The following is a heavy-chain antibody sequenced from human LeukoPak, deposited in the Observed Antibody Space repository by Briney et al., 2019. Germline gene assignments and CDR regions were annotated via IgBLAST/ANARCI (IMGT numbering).Heavy chain of an antibody. CDR3: ARDLWNFYDDSGYNRDFDS. CDR1: TSR. J-gene: IGHJ5*01. D-gene: IGHD3-22*01. Sequence: ASVKVSCKATSRISWVRQAPGQGLEWMGWIGTYGGDTYYAQKFQGRITVTTDTSTSTVYMELRNLRSDDTAVYHCARDLWNFYDDSGYNRDFDSWGQGTLVTASS. CDR2: IGTYGGDT. V-gene: IGHV1-18*01.